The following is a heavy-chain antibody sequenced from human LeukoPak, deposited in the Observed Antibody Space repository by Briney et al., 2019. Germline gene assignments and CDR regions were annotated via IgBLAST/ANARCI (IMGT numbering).Heavy chain of an antibody. CDR3: AKGAGYSYGYEVDY. J-gene: IGHJ4*02. CDR2: IRYDGSNK. Sequence: GGSLRLSCAASGFTFSSYGMHWVRQAPGKGLEWVAFIRYDGSNKYYADSVKGRFTISRDNSKNTLYLQMNSLRAEDTAVYYCAKGAGYSYGYEVDYWGQGTLVTVSS. D-gene: IGHD5-18*01. CDR1: GFTFSSYG. V-gene: IGHV3-30*02.